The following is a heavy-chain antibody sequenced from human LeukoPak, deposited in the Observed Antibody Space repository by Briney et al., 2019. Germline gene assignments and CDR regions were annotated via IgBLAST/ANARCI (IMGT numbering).Heavy chain of an antibody. J-gene: IGHJ6*02. V-gene: IGHV3-30*18. CDR1: GFTFSSYG. Sequence: PGRSLRLSCAASGFTFSSYGMHWVRQAPGKGLEWVAVISYDGGNKYYADSVKGRFTISRDNSKNTLYLQMNSLRAEDTAVYYCAKDHDSSGMDVWGQGTTVTVSS. D-gene: IGHD1-1*01. CDR3: AKDHDSSGMDV. CDR2: ISYDGGNK.